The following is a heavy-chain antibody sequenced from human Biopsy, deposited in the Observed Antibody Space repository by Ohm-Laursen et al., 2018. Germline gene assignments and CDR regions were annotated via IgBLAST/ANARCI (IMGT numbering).Heavy chain of an antibody. CDR2: INTSGGSN. V-gene: IGHV3-23*01. CDR3: AKPADSFGSVFYFDY. D-gene: IGHD3-10*01. Sequence: SLRLSCTASGFTFSSYAMTWVRQAPGKGLEWVSVINTSGGSNHYTVSVQGRFTISSDNSKNTLYLRMNSLRAEDTTVYYCAKPADSFGSVFYFDYWGQGTLVTVSS. CDR1: GFTFSSYA. J-gene: IGHJ4*02.